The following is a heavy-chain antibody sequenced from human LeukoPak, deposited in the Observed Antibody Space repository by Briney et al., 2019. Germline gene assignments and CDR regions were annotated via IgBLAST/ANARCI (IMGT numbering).Heavy chain of an antibody. J-gene: IGHJ4*02. CDR2: IKSKTDGGTT. D-gene: IGHD6-13*01. V-gene: IGHV3-15*01. Sequence: GGSLRLSCAASGFTFSNVWINRVRQAPGKGLEWVGRIKSKTDGGTTDYAAPVKGRFTISRDDSKNMLYLQMNSLKTEDTAVYYCTTVAEHYSSSWYVVYWGQGTLVTVSS. CDR1: GFTFSNVW. CDR3: TTVAEHYSSSWYVVY.